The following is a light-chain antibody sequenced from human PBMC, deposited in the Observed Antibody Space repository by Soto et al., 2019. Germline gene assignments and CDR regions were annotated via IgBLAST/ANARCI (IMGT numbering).Light chain of an antibody. J-gene: IGKJ1*01. CDR2: AAS. CDR1: QSISSY. V-gene: IGKV1-39*01. CDR3: QQSYSTWT. Sequence: DIQMTQSPSSLSASVGDRVTITCRASQSISSYLNWYQQKPGKAPKLLIYAASSLQSGVPSRFSGSGSGTDFPLTISSLQPEDFATYYCQQSYSTWTFGQGTKVKIK.